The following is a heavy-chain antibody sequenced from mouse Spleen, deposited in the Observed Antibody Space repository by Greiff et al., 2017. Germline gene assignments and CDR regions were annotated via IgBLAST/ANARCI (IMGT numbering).Heavy chain of an antibody. CDR3: ARDYDGSYGYAMDY. Sequence: VQLQQSGAELVRPGTSVKVSCKASGYAFTNYLIEWVKQRPGQGLEWIGVINPGSGGTNYNEKFKGKATLTADKSSSTAYMQLSSLTSEDSAVYFCARDYDGSYGYAMDYWGQGTSVTVSS. D-gene: IGHD1-1*01. CDR2: INPGSGGT. V-gene: IGHV1-54*01. CDR1: GYAFTNYL. J-gene: IGHJ4*01.